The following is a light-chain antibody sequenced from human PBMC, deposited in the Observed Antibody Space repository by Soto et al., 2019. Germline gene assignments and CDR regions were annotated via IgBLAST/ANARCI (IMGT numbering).Light chain of an antibody. J-gene: IGLJ2*01. CDR3: CSYAGSSTFVHVV. V-gene: IGLV2-23*03. CDR1: SSDVGSYNL. CDR2: EGS. Sequence: QSVLTQPASVSGSPGQSITISCTGTSSDVGSYNLVSWYQQHPGKAPKLMIYEGSKRPSGVSNRFSGSKSGNTASPTISGLQAEDEADYYCCSYAGSSTFVHVVFGGGTKLTVL.